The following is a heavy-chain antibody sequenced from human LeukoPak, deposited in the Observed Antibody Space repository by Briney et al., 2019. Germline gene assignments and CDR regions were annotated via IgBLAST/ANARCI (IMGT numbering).Heavy chain of an antibody. CDR1: GFTFDDYA. V-gene: IGHV3-9*01. Sequence: SLRLSCAASGFTFDDYAMHWVRQAPGKGLEWVSGISWNSGSIGYADSVKGRFTISRDNAKNSLYLQMNSLRAEDTALYYCAKDSGGSYYYYYGMDVWGQGTTVTVSS. J-gene: IGHJ6*02. CDR2: ISWNSGSI. CDR3: AKDSGGSYYYYYGMDV. D-gene: IGHD2-15*01.